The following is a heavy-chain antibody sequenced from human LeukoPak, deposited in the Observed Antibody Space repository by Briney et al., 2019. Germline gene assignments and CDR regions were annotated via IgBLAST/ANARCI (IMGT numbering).Heavy chain of an antibody. Sequence: GESLQISCKGSGYSFTSYWIGWVRQMPGKGLEWMGIIYPGDSDTRYSPSFQGQVTISADKSISTAYLQWSSLKASDTAMYYCARVVTAADWYFDLWGRGTLVTVSS. CDR1: GYSFTSYW. CDR2: IYPGDSDT. V-gene: IGHV5-51*01. J-gene: IGHJ2*01. CDR3: ARVVTAADWYFDL. D-gene: IGHD2-21*02.